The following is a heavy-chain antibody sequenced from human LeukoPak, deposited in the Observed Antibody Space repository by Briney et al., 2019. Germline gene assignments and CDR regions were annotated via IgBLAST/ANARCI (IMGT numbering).Heavy chain of an antibody. Sequence: PSETLSLTCAVYGGSFSGYYWSWIRQPPGKGLEWIGEINHSGSTNYNPSLKSRVTISADTSKNQFSLKLSSVTAADTAVYYCARGQYSSIHWFDPWGQGTLVTVSS. CDR1: GGSFSGYY. CDR2: INHSGST. D-gene: IGHD6-13*01. V-gene: IGHV4-34*01. CDR3: ARGQYSSIHWFDP. J-gene: IGHJ5*02.